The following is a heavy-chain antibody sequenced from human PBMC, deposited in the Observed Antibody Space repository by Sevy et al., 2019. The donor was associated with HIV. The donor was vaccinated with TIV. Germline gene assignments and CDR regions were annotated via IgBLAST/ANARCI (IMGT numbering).Heavy chain of an antibody. Sequence: ASMKASCKASGYTFTNYGITWVRQAPGQGLEWMGWITTYNGKTNYVEKLQGRVTMTTDISTSTAYMELRSLRSDDTAVYYCARVHGLVPAAIYPNYGMDVWGQGTTVTVSS. CDR1: GYTFTNYG. V-gene: IGHV1-18*01. CDR2: ITTYNGKT. J-gene: IGHJ6*02. CDR3: ARVHGLVPAAIYPNYGMDV. D-gene: IGHD2-2*01.